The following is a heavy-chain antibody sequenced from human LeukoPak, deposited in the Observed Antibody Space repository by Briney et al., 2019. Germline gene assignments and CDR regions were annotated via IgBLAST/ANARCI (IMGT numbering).Heavy chain of an antibody. CDR2: IYPGDSDT. J-gene: IGHJ5*02. Sequence: GESRKISCKGSGYRFTSYWIGWVRQMPGKGLEWMGIIYPGDSDTRYSPSFQGQVTISADKSISTAYLHWSSLKASDTAMYYCARLKYCNGGSCYRFDPWGQGTLVTVSS. CDR3: ARLKYCNGGSCYRFDP. CDR1: GYRFTSYW. D-gene: IGHD2-15*01. V-gene: IGHV5-51*01.